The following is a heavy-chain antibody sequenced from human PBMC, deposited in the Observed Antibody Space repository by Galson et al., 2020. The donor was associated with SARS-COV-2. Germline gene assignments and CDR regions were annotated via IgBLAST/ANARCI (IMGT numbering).Heavy chain of an antibody. V-gene: IGHV4-34*01. CDR2: INHSGST. J-gene: IGHJ6*03. Sequence: SETLSLTCAVYGGSFSGYYWSWIRQPPEKGLEWIGEINHSGSTNYNPSLKSRVTISVDTSKNQFSLKLSSVTAADTAVYYCAGGGRYYYDSSALGYYYYMDVWGKGTTVTVSS. D-gene: IGHD3-22*01. CDR3: AGGGRYYYDSSALGYYYYMDV. CDR1: GGSFSGYY.